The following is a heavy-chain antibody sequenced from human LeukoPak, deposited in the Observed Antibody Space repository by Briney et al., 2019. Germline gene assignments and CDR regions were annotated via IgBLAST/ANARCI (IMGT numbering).Heavy chain of an antibody. Sequence: GGSLRLSCAASGFTFSSYSMNWVRQAPGKGLEWVSSISSSSSYIYYADSVKGRFTISRDNAKNSLYLQMNSLRAEDTAVYYCAAYCSSTLCYMDVWGKGTTVTVSS. D-gene: IGHD2-2*01. J-gene: IGHJ6*03. CDR2: ISSSSSYI. CDR1: GFTFSSYS. V-gene: IGHV3-21*01. CDR3: AAYCSSTLCYMDV.